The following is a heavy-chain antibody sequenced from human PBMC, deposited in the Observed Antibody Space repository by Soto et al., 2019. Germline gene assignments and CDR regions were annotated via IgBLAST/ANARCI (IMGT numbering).Heavy chain of an antibody. J-gene: IGHJ4*02. D-gene: IGHD6-19*01. CDR3: AKAARSGWYFGY. V-gene: IGHV3-30*18. CDR2: ISYDGSNK. Sequence: QVQLVESGGGVVQPGRSLRLSCAASGFTFSSYGMHWVRQAPGKGLEWVAVISYDGSNKYYADSVKGRFTISRDNSKNTLYLQMNSLRAEDTAVYYCAKAARSGWYFGYWGQGTLVTVSS. CDR1: GFTFSSYG.